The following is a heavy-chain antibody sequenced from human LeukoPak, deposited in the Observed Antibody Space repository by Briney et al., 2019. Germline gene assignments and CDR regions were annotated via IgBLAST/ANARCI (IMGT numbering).Heavy chain of an antibody. CDR1: GFTFSNYW. V-gene: IGHV3-7*01. Sequence: PGGSLRLSCAASGFTFSNYWMSWVRQAPGKGLEWVANIKQDGSERYYVDSVKGRFTISRDNAENSLYLQMNSLRAEDTAVYYCATYYSERSSYYMDVWGKGTTVTVSS. CDR3: ATYYSERSSYYMDV. CDR2: IKQDGSER. J-gene: IGHJ6*03. D-gene: IGHD3-16*01.